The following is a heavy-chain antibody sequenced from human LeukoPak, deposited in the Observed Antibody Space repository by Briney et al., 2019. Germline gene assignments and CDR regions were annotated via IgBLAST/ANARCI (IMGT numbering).Heavy chain of an antibody. J-gene: IGHJ4*02. D-gene: IGHD6-13*01. Sequence: GGSLRLSCAASGFPFRSYGMHWVRQAPGKGLEWVSYISSTSIYTKYGDSLKGRFTISRDNAKNSLHLQMTSLIAEDTALYYCARCGIAAAGPIDSWGQGTLVTVSS. CDR2: ISSTSIYT. CDR3: ARCGIAAAGPIDS. CDR1: GFPFRSYG. V-gene: IGHV3-21*05.